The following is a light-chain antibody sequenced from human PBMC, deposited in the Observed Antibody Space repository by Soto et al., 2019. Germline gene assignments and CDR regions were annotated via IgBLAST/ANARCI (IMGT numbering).Light chain of an antibody. Sequence: DIQMTQSPSAQSASVGDTVTITCRASQNIRSHLNWYQQKPGKAPELLIYSASRLQSGVPSRFGGSGSGTDFTLTISDLQPEDFATYSCQQSYTTPPITFGLGTRLEIK. V-gene: IGKV1-39*01. CDR3: QQSYTTPPIT. CDR1: QNIRSH. J-gene: IGKJ5*01. CDR2: SAS.